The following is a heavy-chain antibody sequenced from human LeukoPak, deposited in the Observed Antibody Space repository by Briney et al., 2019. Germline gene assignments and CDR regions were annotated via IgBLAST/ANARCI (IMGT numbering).Heavy chain of an antibody. V-gene: IGHV3-7*01. D-gene: IGHD1-14*01. CDR3: ARNQRQLDY. CDR2: IKQDGSEK. J-gene: IGHJ4*02. CDR1: GFTFSSYC. Sequence: GGSLRLSCAASGFTFSSYCMSWVRQAPGKGLELVANIKQDGSEKYYVDSVKGRFTISRDNAKNSLYLQMNSLRAEDTAVYYCARNQRQLDYWGQGTLVTVSS.